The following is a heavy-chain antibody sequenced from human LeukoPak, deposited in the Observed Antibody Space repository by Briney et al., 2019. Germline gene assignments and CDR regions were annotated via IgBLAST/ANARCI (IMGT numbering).Heavy chain of an antibody. CDR3: ARTWTYSHGYPGRVEGYYIDY. Sequence: ASVKVSCKASGYTFTSYGISWGRQAPGQGLEWLGWISAYNGNTTYAQKLQGRVTMTTDTSTSTAYMELRSLRSDDTAVYYCARTWTYSHGYPGRVEGYYIDYWGQGTLVTVSS. CDR1: GYTFTSYG. V-gene: IGHV1-18*04. D-gene: IGHD5-18*01. J-gene: IGHJ4*02. CDR2: ISAYNGNT.